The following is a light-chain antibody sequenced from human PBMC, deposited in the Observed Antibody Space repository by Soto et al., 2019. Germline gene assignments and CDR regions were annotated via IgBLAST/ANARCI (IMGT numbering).Light chain of an antibody. Sequence: DIQMTQSPSTLSASVGDRVTITCRAIQIINNWLAWYQQKPGKAPNLLIYTAPSLESGAPSRFSGSGSGTEFTLTISSLQPDDFATYYCQQYNSYSRGTFGQEPKVEIK. CDR2: TAP. V-gene: IGKV1-5*03. CDR3: QQYNSYSRGT. CDR1: QIINNW. J-gene: IGKJ1*01.